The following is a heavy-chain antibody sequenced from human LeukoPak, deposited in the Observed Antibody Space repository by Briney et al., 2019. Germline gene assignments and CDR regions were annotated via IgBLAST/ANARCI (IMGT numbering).Heavy chain of an antibody. CDR3: ARAYFDSYGYFDY. J-gene: IGHJ4*01. Sequence: SETLSLTCAVYEGSFSGYYWSWILQPPGKGLEWIGEINHSGSTNYNPSLKSRVTISVDTSKNQFSLKLSSVTAADTAVYYCARAYFDSYGYFDYWGHGNLVTVSS. D-gene: IGHD5-18*01. V-gene: IGHV4-34*01. CDR1: EGSFSGYY. CDR2: INHSGST.